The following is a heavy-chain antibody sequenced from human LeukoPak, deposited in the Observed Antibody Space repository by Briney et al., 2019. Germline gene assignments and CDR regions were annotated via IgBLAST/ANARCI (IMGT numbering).Heavy chain of an antibody. CDR1: GYTLTELS. V-gene: IGHV1-24*01. J-gene: IGHJ4*02. Sequence: GASVKVSCKVSGYTLTELSMHWVRQAPGKGLEWMGGFDPEDGETIYAQKFQGRVTMTEDTSTDTAYMELRSLRSDDTAVYYCARVPNYDFWSGYYGPFDYWGQGTLVTVSS. CDR3: ARVPNYDFWSGYYGPFDY. CDR2: FDPEDGET. D-gene: IGHD3-3*01.